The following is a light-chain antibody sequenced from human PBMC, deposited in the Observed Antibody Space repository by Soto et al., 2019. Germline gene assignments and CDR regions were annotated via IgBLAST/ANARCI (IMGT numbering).Light chain of an antibody. CDR1: QSLSNW. J-gene: IGKJ1*01. CDR3: QQYNSYSSR. CDR2: DAS. V-gene: IGKV1-5*01. Sequence: DIQMTQSPSTLSASVGDRVTITCRASQSLSNWLAWYQQKPGKAPKLLIYDASTLESGVPSRFSGSGSGTESTLTISSLQPDDSATYYCQQYNSYSSRFGQGTKVDIK.